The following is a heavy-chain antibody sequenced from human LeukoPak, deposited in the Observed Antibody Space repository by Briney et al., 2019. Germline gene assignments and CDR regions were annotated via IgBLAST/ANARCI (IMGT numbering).Heavy chain of an antibody. D-gene: IGHD3-10*01. V-gene: IGHV1-69*04. J-gene: IGHJ4*02. Sequence: GASVTVSFKASGGTFSSYAISWVRQAPGQGLEWMGRIIPIFGIANYAQKFQGRVTITADKSTSTAYMELSSLRSEDTAVYYCASGYLYGSGSYSPFDYWGQGTLVTVSS. CDR3: ASGYLYGSGSYSPFDY. CDR1: GGTFSSYA. CDR2: IIPIFGIA.